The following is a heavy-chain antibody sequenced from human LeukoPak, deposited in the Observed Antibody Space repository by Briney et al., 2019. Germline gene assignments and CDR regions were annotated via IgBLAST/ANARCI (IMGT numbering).Heavy chain of an antibody. Sequence: PSETLSLTCTVSGYSISSGYYWGWIRQPPGKGLEWIGSIYHSGSTNYNPSLKSRVTISVDTSKNQFSLKLSSVTAADTAVYYCASQYCSSTREDWYFDLWGRGTLVTVSS. CDR1: GYSISSGYY. V-gene: IGHV4-38-2*02. D-gene: IGHD2-2*01. CDR3: ASQYCSSTREDWYFDL. CDR2: IYHSGST. J-gene: IGHJ2*01.